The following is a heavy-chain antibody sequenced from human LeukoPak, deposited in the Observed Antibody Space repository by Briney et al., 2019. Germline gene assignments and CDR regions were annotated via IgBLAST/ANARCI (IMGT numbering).Heavy chain of an antibody. D-gene: IGHD5-12*01. CDR3: AKDGAWLRFDD. Sequence: GGSLRLSCAGSGFPFSSHGMNWVRRAPGKGLEWVSGISPGGGPTYYADSVKGRFTISRDDLKSTLYLQMKILRAEDTAVYYCAKDGAWLRFDDWGQGILVTVSS. CDR1: GFPFSSHG. CDR2: ISPGGGPT. V-gene: IGHV3-23*01. J-gene: IGHJ4*02.